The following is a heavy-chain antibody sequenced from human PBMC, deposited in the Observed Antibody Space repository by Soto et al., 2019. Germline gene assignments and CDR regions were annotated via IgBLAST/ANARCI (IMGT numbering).Heavy chain of an antibody. CDR2: INAGNGNT. CDR1: GYSITSYA. D-gene: IGHD4-17*01. CDR3: ARDMTTVTPVFDY. J-gene: IGHJ4*02. Sequence: SVKVSWKAAGYSITSYAMHCVRQTPGQRLEWMGWINAGNGNTKYSQKFQGRVTITRDTSASTAYMELSSLRSEDTAVYYCARDMTTVTPVFDYWGQGTLVTVSS. V-gene: IGHV1-3*01.